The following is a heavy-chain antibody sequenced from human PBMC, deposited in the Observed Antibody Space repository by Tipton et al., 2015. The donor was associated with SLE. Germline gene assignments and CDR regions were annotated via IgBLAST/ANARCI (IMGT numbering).Heavy chain of an antibody. J-gene: IGHJ5*02. Sequence: TLSLTCTVSGGSISSHYWSWIRQPPGKGLEWIGYIYYSGSTNYNPSLKSRVTISVDTSKNQFSLKLSSVTAADTAVYYCARDYYTLTTVTHNWFDPWGQGTLVTVSS. V-gene: IGHV4-59*11. CDR2: IYYSGST. CDR3: ARDYYTLTTVTHNWFDP. CDR1: GGSISSHY. D-gene: IGHD4-11*01.